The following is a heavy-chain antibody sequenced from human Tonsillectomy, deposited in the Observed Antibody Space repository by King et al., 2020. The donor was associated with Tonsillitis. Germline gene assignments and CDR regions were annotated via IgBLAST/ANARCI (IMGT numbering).Heavy chain of an antibody. CDR2: INSNSDTI. CDR1: GFPFTTYS. J-gene: IGHJ4*02. Sequence: VQLVESGGGLVQPGGSLRLSCAASGFPFTTYSMNWVRQAPGKGLEGVSYINSNSDTIYYADSVKGRFTTSRDNAKNSLYLQMNSLRAEDTAVYYCATPFDYWGQGTLVTVSS. CDR3: ATPFDY. V-gene: IGHV3-48*01.